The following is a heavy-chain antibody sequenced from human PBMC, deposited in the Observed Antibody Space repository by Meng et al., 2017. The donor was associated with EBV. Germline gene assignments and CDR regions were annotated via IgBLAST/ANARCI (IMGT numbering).Heavy chain of an antibody. V-gene: IGHV4-39*07. CDR1: GGSISSSSYY. CDR2: IYYSGST. J-gene: IGHJ5*02. D-gene: IGHD6-13*01. Sequence: QLQLQESGPGLVKPSXTLXLTCTXSGGSISSSSYYWGWIRQPPGKGLEWIGSIYYSGSTYYNPSLKSRVTISVDTSKNQFSLKLSSVTAADTAVYYCARRGYSSSRTEFDPWGQGTLVNVSS. CDR3: ARRGYSSSRTEFDP.